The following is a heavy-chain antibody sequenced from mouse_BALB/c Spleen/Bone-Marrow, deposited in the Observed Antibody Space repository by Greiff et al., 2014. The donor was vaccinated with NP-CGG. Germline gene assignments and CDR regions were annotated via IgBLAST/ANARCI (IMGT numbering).Heavy chain of an antibody. CDR2: IDTSDSYT. J-gene: IGHJ3*01. CDR3: ARSDYRYDPFAY. D-gene: IGHD2-14*01. CDR1: GHTFTDYW. Sequence: VQVVESGAELVMPGASVKMSCKASGHTFTDYWMHWVKRRPGQGLEWIGAIDTSDSYTSYNQKFKGKATLTVDESSSTAYMQLSSLTSEDSAVYYCARSDYRYDPFAYWGQGTLVTVSA. V-gene: IGHV1-69*01.